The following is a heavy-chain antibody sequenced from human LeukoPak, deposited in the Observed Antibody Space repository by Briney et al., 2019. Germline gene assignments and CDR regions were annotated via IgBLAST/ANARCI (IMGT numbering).Heavy chain of an antibody. CDR2: IYYSGST. V-gene: IGHV4-59*08. CDR1: GGSFSGFY. D-gene: IGHD3-9*01. Sequence: PSETLSLTCAVYGGSFSGFYWSWIRQSPGKGLEWIGYIYYSGSTNYNPSLKSRVTISVDTSKNQFSLKLSSVTAADTAVYYCARAPYYDILTGYYPGYYYGMDVWGQGTTVTVSS. CDR3: ARAPYYDILTGYYPGYYYGMDV. J-gene: IGHJ6*02.